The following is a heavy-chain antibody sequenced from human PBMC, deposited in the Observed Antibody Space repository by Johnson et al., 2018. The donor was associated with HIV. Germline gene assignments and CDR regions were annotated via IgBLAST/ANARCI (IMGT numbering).Heavy chain of an antibody. J-gene: IGHJ3*01. CDR2: VSFDGSNK. V-gene: IGHV3-30-3*01. CDR1: GFTFSNYV. CDR3: SRTIGDRPGGAFDF. D-gene: IGHD6-6*01. Sequence: QVHLVESGGGVVQPGRSLRLSCAASGFTFSNYVMNWVRQAPGRGLEWVALVSFDGSNKYFADSVKGRFTISRDNSKNTVRLQMNSLKSEDTGLYYCSRTIGDRPGGAFDFWGQGTMVTVSS.